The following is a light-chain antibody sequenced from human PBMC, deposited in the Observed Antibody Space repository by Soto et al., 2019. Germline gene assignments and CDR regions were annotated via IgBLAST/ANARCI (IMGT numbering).Light chain of an antibody. J-gene: IGLJ2*01. CDR1: TSNIGNNA. Sequence: QSVLTQPPSVSGAPGQRVTISCSGSTSNIGNNAVNWYQQFPGKAPKLLIYYDDQLSSGVSDRFSGSKSGTSASLAISGLQSEDEADYYCTSWDDSLSGSVLFGGGTKLTVL. CDR3: TSWDDSLSGSVL. V-gene: IGLV1-36*01. CDR2: YDD.